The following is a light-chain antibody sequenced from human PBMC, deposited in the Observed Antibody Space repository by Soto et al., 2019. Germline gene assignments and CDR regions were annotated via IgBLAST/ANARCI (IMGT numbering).Light chain of an antibody. Sequence: DIQMTQSPSSLSASVRDRVTITCLSSQSIGRNLNWYLQKPGKAPKLLVYAASHLQSGVPSRFSGGGSGTAFTLIISSLQPEDSATYYCQQSYNTPWTFGQGTKVDIK. CDR2: AAS. J-gene: IGKJ1*01. V-gene: IGKV1-39*01. CDR3: QQSYNTPWT. CDR1: QSIGRN.